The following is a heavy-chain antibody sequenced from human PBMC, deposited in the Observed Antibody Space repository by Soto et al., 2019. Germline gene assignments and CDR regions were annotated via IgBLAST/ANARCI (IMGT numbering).Heavy chain of an antibody. D-gene: IGHD3-16*02. CDR1: GFTFSSYW. Sequence: GGSLRLSCAASGFTFSSYWMSWVRQAPGKGLEWVANIKQDGSEKYYVDSVKGRFTISRDNAKNSLYLQMNSLRAEDTAVYYCARERIYDYIWGSYRNNDAFDIWGQGTMVTVS. V-gene: IGHV3-7*01. CDR3: ARERIYDYIWGSYRNNDAFDI. CDR2: IKQDGSEK. J-gene: IGHJ3*02.